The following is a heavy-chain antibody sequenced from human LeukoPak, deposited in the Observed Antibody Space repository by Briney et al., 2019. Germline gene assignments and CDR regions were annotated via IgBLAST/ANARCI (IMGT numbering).Heavy chain of an antibody. CDR2: IKSKSDGGTT. CDR1: GSIFSNAW. CDR3: TFYTSGRFDI. J-gene: IGHJ3*02. Sequence: GESLRLSCAASGSIFSNAWMSWVRQAPGKGLECVGRIKSKSDGGTTEYAAPVKGRFSISRDDSKNTLYLQMNSLKTDDTAVYYCTFYTSGRFDIWGQGTMVTVSS. D-gene: IGHD3-10*01. V-gene: IGHV3-15*01.